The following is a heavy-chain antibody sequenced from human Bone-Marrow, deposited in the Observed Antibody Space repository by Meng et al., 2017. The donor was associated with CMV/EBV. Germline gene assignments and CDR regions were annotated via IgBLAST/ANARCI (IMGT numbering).Heavy chain of an antibody. CDR2: ISYDGSNK. CDR3: AREGNELRYFDWLLFV. V-gene: IGHV3-30*04. Sequence: GESLKISCAASGLTFSSYAMSWVRQAPGKGLEWVAVISYDGSNKYYADSVKGRFTISRDNSKNTLYLQMNSLRAEDTVVYYCAREGNELRYFDWLLFVWGQGTLVTVSS. D-gene: IGHD3-9*01. J-gene: IGHJ4*02. CDR1: GLTFSSYA.